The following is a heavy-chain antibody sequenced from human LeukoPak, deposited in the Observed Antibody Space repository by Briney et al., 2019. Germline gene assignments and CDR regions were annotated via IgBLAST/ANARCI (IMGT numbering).Heavy chain of an antibody. CDR2: IIPIFGTA. J-gene: IGHJ5*02. CDR3: ARDHGREQLAFDP. Sequence: GASVKVSCKASGGTFSSYAISWVRQAPGQGLEWMGGIIPIFGTANYAQKFQGRVTITTDESTSTAYMELSSLRSEDTAVYYCARDHGREQLAFDPWGQGTLVTVSS. V-gene: IGHV1-69*05. D-gene: IGHD6-6*01. CDR1: GGTFSSYA.